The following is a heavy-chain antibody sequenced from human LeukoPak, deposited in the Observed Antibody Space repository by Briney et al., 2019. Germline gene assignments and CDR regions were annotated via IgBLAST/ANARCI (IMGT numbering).Heavy chain of an antibody. J-gene: IGHJ6*03. CDR1: GFTVSSNE. Sequence: GESLKISCAASGFTVSSNEVSWVRQAPGNGLEWVSGINWNGGSTGYADSVKGRFTISRDNAKNSLYLQMNSLRAEDTALYYCARGYCSSTSCSLQYYYYYMDVWGKGTTVTVSS. V-gene: IGHV3-20*04. CDR2: INWNGGST. D-gene: IGHD2-2*01. CDR3: ARGYCSSTSCSLQYYYYYMDV.